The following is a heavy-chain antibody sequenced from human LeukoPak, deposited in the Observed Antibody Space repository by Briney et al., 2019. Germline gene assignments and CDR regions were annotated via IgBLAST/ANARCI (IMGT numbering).Heavy chain of an antibody. D-gene: IGHD2-15*01. Sequence: KPSETLSLICTVSGDSFNLYYWSWIRQPPGGGLEWIGYIHHSGSTKYNPSLQSRVIISVDTSKNHFSLDVRSVTAADTAVYFCARDRRIDWFFDVWGRGALVTVSS. CDR1: GDSFNLYY. CDR2: IHHSGST. CDR3: ARDRRIDWFFDV. V-gene: IGHV4-59*01. J-gene: IGHJ2*01.